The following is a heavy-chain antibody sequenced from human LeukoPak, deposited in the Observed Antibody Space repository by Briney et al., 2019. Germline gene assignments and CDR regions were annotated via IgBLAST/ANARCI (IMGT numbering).Heavy chain of an antibody. J-gene: IGHJ1*01. CDR2: ISTTSTYI. CDR3: ARGGTLEYFQH. Sequence: PGGSLRLSCAASGFMFSSYSMNWVRQAPGKGLEWVSSISTTSTYIYYADSVRGRFTISRDNAKNSLYLQMNSLRAEDTGVYYCARGGTLEYFQHWGQGTLVTVSS. V-gene: IGHV3-21*01. CDR1: GFMFSSYS.